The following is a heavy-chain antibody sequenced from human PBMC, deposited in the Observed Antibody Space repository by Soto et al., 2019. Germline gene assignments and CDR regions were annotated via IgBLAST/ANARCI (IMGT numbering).Heavy chain of an antibody. CDR2: IYYSGST. V-gene: IGHV4-39*01. Sequence: SETLSLTCTVSGGSISSSSYYWGWIRQPPGKGLEWIGSIYYSGSTYYNPSLKSRVTISVDTSKNQFSLKLSSVTAADTAVYYCARHLHYYDIPNWFDPWGQGTLVTVSS. CDR1: GGSISSSSYY. D-gene: IGHD3-9*01. CDR3: ARHLHYYDIPNWFDP. J-gene: IGHJ5*02.